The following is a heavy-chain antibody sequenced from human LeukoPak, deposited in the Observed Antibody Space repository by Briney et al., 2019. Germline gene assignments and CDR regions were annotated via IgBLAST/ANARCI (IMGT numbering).Heavy chain of an antibody. Sequence: PGGSLRLSCAASGFTFSSYGMHWVRQAPGKGLEWVAFIRYDGSNKYYADSVKGRFTISRDNSKNTLYLQMNSLRAEDTAVYYCARDRSTMVRGVNYFDYWGQGTLVTVSS. CDR2: IRYDGSNK. V-gene: IGHV3-30*02. CDR3: ARDRSTMVRGVNYFDY. CDR1: GFTFSSYG. J-gene: IGHJ4*02. D-gene: IGHD3-10*01.